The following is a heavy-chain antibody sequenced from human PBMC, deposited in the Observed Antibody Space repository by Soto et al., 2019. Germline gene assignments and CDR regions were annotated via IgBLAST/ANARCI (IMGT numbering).Heavy chain of an antibody. CDR2: IHTSGSS. CDR1: GGSISSNDYS. V-gene: IGHV4-30-4*01. J-gene: IGHJ4*02. CDR3: AGAEYSYGYGEFDF. Sequence: QVQLQESGPGLVKPSQTLSLTCTVSGGSISSNDYSWSWIRQPPGKGLEWIGSIHTSGSSYYNPSLRSRVSISVEASKNQFSLKLNSVTATDTAVYYCAGAEYSYGYGEFDFWGEGTLGTVSS. D-gene: IGHD5-18*01.